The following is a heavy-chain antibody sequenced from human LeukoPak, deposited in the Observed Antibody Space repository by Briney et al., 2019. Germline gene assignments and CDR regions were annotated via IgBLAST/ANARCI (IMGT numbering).Heavy chain of an antibody. CDR2: IYSGGST. D-gene: IGHD5-18*01. Sequence: GGSLRLSCTASGFTVSSNYMTWVRQAPGKGLEWVSVIYSGGSTYYADSVKGRFTISRDNSKNTLYLQMNSLRAEDTAVYYCARERGYSYGMTAFDIWGQGTMVTVSS. CDR3: ARERGYSYGMTAFDI. CDR1: GFTVSSNY. V-gene: IGHV3-66*01. J-gene: IGHJ3*02.